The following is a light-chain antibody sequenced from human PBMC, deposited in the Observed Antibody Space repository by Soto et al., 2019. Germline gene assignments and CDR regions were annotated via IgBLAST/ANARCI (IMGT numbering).Light chain of an antibody. J-gene: IGKJ1*01. V-gene: IGKV3-15*01. CDR1: QSVRSN. CDR2: GAS. CDR3: QQYNNWPPWT. Sequence: ETVMTQSSATLSVFPGERVTLSCRASQSVRSNLAWYQQKPGQAPRLLIYGASTRATGIPARFSGSGSGTGFTLTISSLQSEDFAVYYCQQYNNWPPWTFGQGTKVDI.